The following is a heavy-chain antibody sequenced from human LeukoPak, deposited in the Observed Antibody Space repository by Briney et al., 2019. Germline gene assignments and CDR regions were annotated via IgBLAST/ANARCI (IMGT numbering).Heavy chain of an antibody. CDR1: GGSISRSSYF. J-gene: IGHJ4*02. V-gene: IGHV4-39*01. CDR2: IYYSGST. CDR3: ARVFEMATIRKLYYFDH. D-gene: IGHD5-24*01. Sequence: SETLSLTCSVSGGSISRSSYFWGWIRQPPGKGPEWIGSIYYSGSTYYNPSLRRRVTISVDTSKNQFSLKFSSVTAADTAIYYCARVFEMATIRKLYYFDHWGQGTLVTVSS.